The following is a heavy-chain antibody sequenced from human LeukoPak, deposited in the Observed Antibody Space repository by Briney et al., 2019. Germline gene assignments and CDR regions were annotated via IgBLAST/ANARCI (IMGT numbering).Heavy chain of an antibody. D-gene: IGHD6-19*01. CDR3: ARGGWSRDI. CDR2: IYYNGVS. J-gene: IGHJ3*02. V-gene: IGHV4-59*01. CDR1: GGSISGYY. Sequence: PSETLSLTCTVSGGSISGYYWSWIRQPPGKGLEWIAYIYYNGVSNYNPSLKSRVIISVDSSKNQFSLKLTSVTAADTAVYYCARGGWSRDIWGQGTMVTVSS.